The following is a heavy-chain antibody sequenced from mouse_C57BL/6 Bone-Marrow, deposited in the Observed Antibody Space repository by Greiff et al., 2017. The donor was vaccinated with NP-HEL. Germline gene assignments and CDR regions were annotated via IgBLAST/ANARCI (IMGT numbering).Heavy chain of an antibody. CDR2: IYPRSGNT. D-gene: IGHD1-1*01. V-gene: IGHV1-81*01. CDR3: ARWTTVPSMDY. Sequence: QVQLQQSGAELARPGASVKLSCKASGYTFTSYGISWVKQRPGQGLEWIGEIYPRSGNTYYNEKFKGKATLTADKSSSTAYMELRSLTSEDSAVYFCARWTTVPSMDYWGQGTSVTVSS. CDR1: GYTFTSYG. J-gene: IGHJ4*01.